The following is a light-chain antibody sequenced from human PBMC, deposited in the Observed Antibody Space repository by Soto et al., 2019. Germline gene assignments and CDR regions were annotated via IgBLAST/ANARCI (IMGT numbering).Light chain of an antibody. Sequence: AMQLTQSPSSLSASVGDRVTITCRASQGIRNDLGWYQQKPGKAPKLMIYAASSLQSGVPSRFSGSGSGTDFTLTISSLQPEDVATYYCLQGYNYPWTFGQGTKVDIK. V-gene: IGKV1-6*01. J-gene: IGKJ1*01. CDR3: LQGYNYPWT. CDR1: QGIRND. CDR2: AAS.